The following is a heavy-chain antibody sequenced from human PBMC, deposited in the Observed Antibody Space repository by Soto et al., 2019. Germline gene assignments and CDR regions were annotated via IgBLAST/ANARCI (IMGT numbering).Heavy chain of an antibody. CDR1: GDTFNDYY. D-gene: IGHD5-12*01. CDR2: INPNGGVT. CDR3: ARESGGATATLDYYYFYMDV. V-gene: IGHV1-2*04. J-gene: IGHJ6*03. Sequence: QVQLVQSGAEVKKPGASVTVSCRSSGDTFNDYYIHWVRQAPGQGLEWMGWINPNGGVTKYAQKFQGWVSMTRDTSIRTVYMQLSRLRSDATAVYYGARESGGATATLDYYYFYMDVWGTGTTVTVSS.